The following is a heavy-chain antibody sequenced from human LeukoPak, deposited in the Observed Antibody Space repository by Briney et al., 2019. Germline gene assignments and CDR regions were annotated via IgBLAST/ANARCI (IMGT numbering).Heavy chain of an antibody. J-gene: IGHJ4*02. D-gene: IGHD2-15*01. CDR1: GFTFSSYW. Sequence: PGGSLRLSCAASGFTFSSYWMHWVRQAPGKGLVWVSRINTDGSTTRYADSVKGRFTISRDNAKNTLYLQMNSLRAEDTAVYYCAKDLSSGQGPNYFDYWGQGTLVTVSS. CDR2: INTDGSTT. V-gene: IGHV3-74*01. CDR3: AKDLSSGQGPNYFDY.